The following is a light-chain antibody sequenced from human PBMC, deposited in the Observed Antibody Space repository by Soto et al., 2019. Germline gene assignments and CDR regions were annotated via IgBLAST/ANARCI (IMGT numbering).Light chain of an antibody. CDR2: GAS. CDR1: QSVRSN. CDR3: QQSNYWPPIT. Sequence: EVVMSHSPATLSVSTGERATLSCRASQSVRSNLAWYQHKPGQAPRLLIYGASTRATGIPARFSGSGSGTEFTLTITSLQSEDVAVYYCQQSNYWPPITFGQGTRLEI. V-gene: IGKV3-15*01. J-gene: IGKJ5*01.